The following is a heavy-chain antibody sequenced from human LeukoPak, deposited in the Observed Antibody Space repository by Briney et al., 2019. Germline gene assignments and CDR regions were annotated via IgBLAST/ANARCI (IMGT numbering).Heavy chain of an antibody. CDR2: IIPIFGTA. V-gene: IGHV1-69*05. Sequence: ASVKVSCKASGGTFSSYAISWVRQAPGQGLEWMGGIIPIFGTANYAQKFQGRVTITTDESTSTAYMELSSLRSEDTAVYYCAREGVDDFWSGYWAYWGQGTLVTVSS. CDR3: AREGVDDFWSGYWAY. J-gene: IGHJ4*02. D-gene: IGHD3-3*01. CDR1: GGTFSSYA.